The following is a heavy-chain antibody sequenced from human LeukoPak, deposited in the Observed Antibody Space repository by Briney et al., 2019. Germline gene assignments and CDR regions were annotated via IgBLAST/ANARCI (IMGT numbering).Heavy chain of an antibody. V-gene: IGHV4-39*07. D-gene: IGHD3-10*01. CDR3: ARDRSREGTYGSGSYYPGWFDP. CDR1: GGSISSSSYY. Sequence: SETLSLICTVSGGSISSSSYYWGWIRQPPGMGLEWVGNIYYGGSTYYNPSLKSRVTISVDTSKNQFSLKLSSVTAADTAVYYCARDRSREGTYGSGSYYPGWFDPWGQGTLVTVSS. CDR2: IYYGGST. J-gene: IGHJ5*02.